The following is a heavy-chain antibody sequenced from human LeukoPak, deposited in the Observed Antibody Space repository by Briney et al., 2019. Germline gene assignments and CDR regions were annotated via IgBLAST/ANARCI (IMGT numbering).Heavy chain of an antibody. CDR3: AREGDYYGSGSYYTPLEY. CDR2: ISYDGSNK. CDR1: GFTLSSYG. Sequence: GGSLRLSCAASGFTLSSYGMQWVRQAPGKELEWVEVISYDGSNKYYADSVKGRFTISRDNTKNTLYLQMNSLRAEDMTVYYCAREGDYYGSGSYYTPLEYWGQGTLVTVSS. J-gene: IGHJ4*02. V-gene: IGHV3-33*05. D-gene: IGHD3-10*01.